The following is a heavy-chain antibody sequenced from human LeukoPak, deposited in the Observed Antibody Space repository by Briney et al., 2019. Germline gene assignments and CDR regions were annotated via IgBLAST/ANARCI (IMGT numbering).Heavy chain of an antibody. D-gene: IGHD2-21*02. CDR3: ASVGYCGGDCYENWFDH. CDR1: GYTFTGYY. CDR2: INPNSGGT. Sequence: ASVKVSCKASGYTFTGYYMHWVRQAPGQGLEWMGWINPNSGGTNYAQKFRGRVTMTRDTSISTAYMELSRLRSDDTAVYYCASVGYCGGDCYENWFDHWGQGTLVTVSS. V-gene: IGHV1-2*02. J-gene: IGHJ5*02.